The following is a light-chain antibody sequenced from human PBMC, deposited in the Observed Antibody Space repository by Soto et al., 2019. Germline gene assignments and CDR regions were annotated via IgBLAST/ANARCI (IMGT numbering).Light chain of an antibody. CDR1: SSDVGGYNY. V-gene: IGLV2-11*01. CDR2: DVI. J-gene: IGLJ1*01. Sequence: QSALTQPRSVSGSPGQSVTISCTGTSSDVGGYNYVSWYQQHPGKAPKLMIYDVIKRPSGVPDRFSGSKSGSTASLTISGLHDEDEADDYYCSFSGGNTLAFGTGTKLTVL. CDR3: CSFSGGNTLA.